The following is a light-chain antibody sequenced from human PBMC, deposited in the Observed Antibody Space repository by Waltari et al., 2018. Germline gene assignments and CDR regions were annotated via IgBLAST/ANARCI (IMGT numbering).Light chain of an antibody. CDR1: QSIRSN. CDR2: AAS. V-gene: IGKV3-15*01. CDR3: QQYDNWLGT. Sequence: EIVMTQSPDTLSVFPGERATLSCRASQSIRSNLAWYQHKPGQAPRLLIYAASTRATGIPARFSGNGSGTEFTLTISSLQSEDFAVYFCQQYDNWLGTFGPGTKVEIK. J-gene: IGKJ1*01.